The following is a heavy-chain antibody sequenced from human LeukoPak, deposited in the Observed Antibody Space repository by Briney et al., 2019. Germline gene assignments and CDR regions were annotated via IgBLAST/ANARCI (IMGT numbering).Heavy chain of an antibody. CDR2: IYHSGST. Sequence: SETLSLTCAVSGGSISNSNWWSWVSQPPGKGLEWIGEIYHSGSTNYNPSLKSRVTISVDTSKNQFSLKLNSVTAADTAVYYCARVSGYDWESFYDYWGQGTLVTVSS. V-gene: IGHV4-4*02. CDR1: GGSISNSNW. J-gene: IGHJ4*02. D-gene: IGHD5-12*01. CDR3: ARVSGYDWESFYDY.